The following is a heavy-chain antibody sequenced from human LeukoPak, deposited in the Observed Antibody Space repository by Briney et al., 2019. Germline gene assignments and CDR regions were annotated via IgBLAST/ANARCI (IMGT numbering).Heavy chain of an antibody. J-gene: IGHJ5*02. V-gene: IGHV4-59*08. CDR2: IHYSGDT. D-gene: IGHD2-15*01. CDR3: ARHFCSGGSCYFSHWFDP. CDR1: GGSISTNY. Sequence: PSETLSLSCSVSGGSISTNYWSWIRQPPGRGLEWIGYIHYSGDTNYNPSLKSRVTISTDMSKNQFSLKLSSVTAADTAMYYCARHFCSGGSCYFSHWFDPWGQGILVTVSS.